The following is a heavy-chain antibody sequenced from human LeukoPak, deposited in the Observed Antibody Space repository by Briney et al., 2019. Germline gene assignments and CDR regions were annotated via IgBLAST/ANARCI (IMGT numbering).Heavy chain of an antibody. V-gene: IGHV3-23*01. Sequence: GGSLRLSCAASGFTLSSSAMSWVRQAPGKGLEWVSAINGGGGSTYYADSVKGRFTISRDNSKNTLYLQMNSLRAEDTAVYYCAKAPGGIVGYWGQGTLVTVSS. CDR2: INGGGGST. D-gene: IGHD3-16*01. CDR1: GFTLSSSA. CDR3: AKAPGGIVGY. J-gene: IGHJ4*02.